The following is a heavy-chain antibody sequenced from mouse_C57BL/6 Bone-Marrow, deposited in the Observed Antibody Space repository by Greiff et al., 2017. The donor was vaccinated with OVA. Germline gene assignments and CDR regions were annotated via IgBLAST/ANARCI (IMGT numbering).Heavy chain of an antibody. J-gene: IGHJ2*01. V-gene: IGHV1-22*01. CDR3: ARTYYSGGY. CDR2: INPNNGGT. D-gene: IGHD1-1*01. Sequence: VQLQQSGPELVKPGASVRMSCKASGYTFTDYNMHWVKQSHGKSLEWIGYINPNNGGTSYNQKFKGKATLTVSKSSSTAYMELRSLTSEDSAVYYCARTYYSGGYWGQGTTLPVSS. CDR1: GYTFTDYN.